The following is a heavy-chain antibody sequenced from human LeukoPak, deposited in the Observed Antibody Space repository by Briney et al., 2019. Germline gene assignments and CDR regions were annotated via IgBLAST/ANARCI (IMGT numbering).Heavy chain of an antibody. Sequence: SETLPLTCTVSGGSISSYYWSWIRQPPGKGLEWIGYIYYSGSTNYNPSLKSRVTISVGTSKNQFSLKLSSVTAADTAVYYCARAPGSYDAFDIWGQGTMVTVSS. J-gene: IGHJ3*02. D-gene: IGHD2-15*01. CDR1: GGSISSYY. CDR2: IYYSGST. V-gene: IGHV4-59*01. CDR3: ARAPGSYDAFDI.